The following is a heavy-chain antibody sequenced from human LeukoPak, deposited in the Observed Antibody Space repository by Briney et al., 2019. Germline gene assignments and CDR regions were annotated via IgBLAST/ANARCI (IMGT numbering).Heavy chain of an antibody. CDR3: ARGLWTTWFDY. D-gene: IGHD4-17*01. CDR2: INHSGST. V-gene: IGHV4-34*01. Sequence: SETLSLTCAVYGGSFSGYYWSWIRQPSGKGLEWIGEINHSGSTNYNSSLKSRVTISVDTSKNQFSLKLSSVTAADTAVYYCARGLWTTWFDYWGQGTLVTVSS. J-gene: IGHJ4*02. CDR1: GGSFSGYY.